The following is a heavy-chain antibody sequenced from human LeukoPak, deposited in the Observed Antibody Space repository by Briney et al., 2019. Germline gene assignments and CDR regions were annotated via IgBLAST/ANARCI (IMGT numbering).Heavy chain of an antibody. D-gene: IGHD4-17*01. CDR3: ARWYYGDYVEMSAFDI. Sequence: SETLSLTCAVYGGSFSGYYWSWIRQPPGRGLEWIGYIYYSGSTNYNPSLKSRVTISVDTSKNQFSLKLSSVTAADTAVYYCARWYYGDYVEMSAFDIWGQGTMVTVSS. CDR2: IYYSGST. V-gene: IGHV4-59*01. J-gene: IGHJ3*02. CDR1: GGSFSGYY.